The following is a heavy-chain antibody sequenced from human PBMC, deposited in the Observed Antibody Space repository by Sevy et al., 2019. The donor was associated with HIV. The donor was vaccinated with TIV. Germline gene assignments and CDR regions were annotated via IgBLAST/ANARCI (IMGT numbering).Heavy chain of an antibody. CDR2: ISSNGGST. CDR3: VKGGTVVVADTLDY. D-gene: IGHD2-15*01. V-gene: IGHV3-64D*06. CDR1: GFTFSSYA. Sequence: GGSLRLSCSASGFTFSSYAMQWVRQAPGKGLEYVSAISSNGGSTYYADSVKGRFTISRDNSKNTLYLQMSSLRAEDTAVYYCVKGGTVVVADTLDYWGQGTLVTVSS. J-gene: IGHJ4*02.